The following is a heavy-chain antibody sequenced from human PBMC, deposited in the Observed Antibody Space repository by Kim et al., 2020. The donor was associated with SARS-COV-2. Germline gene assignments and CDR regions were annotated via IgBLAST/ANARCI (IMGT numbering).Heavy chain of an antibody. CDR1: GGSISSGGYS. V-gene: IGHV4-30-2*01. CDR3: ARVRGENYDFWSGYTTGAFDI. Sequence: SETLSLTCAVSGGSISSGGYSWSWIRQPPGKGLEWIGYIYHSGSTYYNPSLKSRVTISVDRSKNQFSLKLSSVTAADTAVYYCARVRGENYDFWSGYTTGAFDIWGQGTMVTVSS. D-gene: IGHD3-3*01. CDR2: IYHSGST. J-gene: IGHJ3*02.